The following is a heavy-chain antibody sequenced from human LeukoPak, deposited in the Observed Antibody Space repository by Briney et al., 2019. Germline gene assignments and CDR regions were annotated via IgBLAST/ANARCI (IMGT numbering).Heavy chain of an antibody. Sequence: GGSLRLSCAASGFTFSSYWMDWVRQAPGKGLVWVSRINSDGSSTSYADSVKGRFTISRDNAKNTLYLQMNSLRAEDTAVYYCAREQQWLADSWFDPWGQGTLVTVSS. D-gene: IGHD6-19*01. V-gene: IGHV3-74*01. CDR2: INSDGSST. CDR3: AREQQWLADSWFDP. J-gene: IGHJ5*02. CDR1: GFTFSSYW.